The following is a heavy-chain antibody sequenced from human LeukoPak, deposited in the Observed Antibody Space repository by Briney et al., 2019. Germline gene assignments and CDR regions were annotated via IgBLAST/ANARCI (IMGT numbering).Heavy chain of an antibody. J-gene: IGHJ5*02. CDR3: ARHPAANNWFDP. Sequence: SETLSLTCAVSGGSISSSNWWSWVRQPPGKGLEWIGEIYHSGSTNYNPSLKSRVTISVDTSKNQFSLKLSSVTAADTAVYYCARHPAANNWFDPWGQGTLVTVSS. CDR2: IYHSGST. D-gene: IGHD2-2*01. CDR1: GGSISSSNW. V-gene: IGHV4-4*02.